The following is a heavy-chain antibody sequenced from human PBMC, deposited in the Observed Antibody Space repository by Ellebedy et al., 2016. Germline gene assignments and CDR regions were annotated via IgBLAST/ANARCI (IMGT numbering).Heavy chain of an antibody. D-gene: IGHD3-10*01. CDR1: GFTFDDYA. V-gene: IGHV3-9*01. CDR3: AKGTMDYLHH. Sequence: GGSLRLXCATSGFTFDDYALHWVRQAPGKGLEWVSGISWNSAAIGYGEAVKGRFTISRDSAKNYLYLQMNSLRVEDTALYFCAKGTMDYLHHWGQGTLVTVSS. J-gene: IGHJ4*02. CDR2: ISWNSAAI.